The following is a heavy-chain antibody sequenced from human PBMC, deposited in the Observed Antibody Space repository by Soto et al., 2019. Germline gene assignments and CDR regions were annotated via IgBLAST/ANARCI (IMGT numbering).Heavy chain of an antibody. D-gene: IGHD3-16*01. Sequence: QVQPQESGPGMVKASEALSLHCTVSGAPITTTKWGAWVRQPPGKGLEGIGELSRGDERSSNPSLEGRFTMSLDKSNNHFSLKLTSVTAADTAIYYCATQTISYTWGVWGRGTSVTVSS. CDR3: ATQTISYTWGV. CDR1: GAPITTTKW. V-gene: IGHV4-4*02. CDR2: LSRGDER. J-gene: IGHJ6*02.